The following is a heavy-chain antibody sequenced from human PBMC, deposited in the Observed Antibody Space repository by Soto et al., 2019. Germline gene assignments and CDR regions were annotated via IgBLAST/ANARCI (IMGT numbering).Heavy chain of an antibody. V-gene: IGHV3-21*02. CDR1: GFTFRDYS. D-gene: IGHD3-3*01. CDR3: ARDDFWSASSVGFDI. J-gene: IGHJ3*02. Sequence: EVQLVESGGGLVEPGGSLRLSCAVSGFTFRDYSMNWVRQAPGKGLEWVASVSDSSSYIYYSDSVKGRFTVSRDNARNSLYRQMNRLRVEDSAVYYCARDDFWSASSVGFDIWGQGTVVTVSS. CDR2: VSDSSSYI.